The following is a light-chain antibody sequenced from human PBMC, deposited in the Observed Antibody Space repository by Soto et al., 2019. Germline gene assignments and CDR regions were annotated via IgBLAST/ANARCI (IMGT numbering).Light chain of an antibody. V-gene: IGLV2-8*01. CDR1: SSDVGDNY. J-gene: IGLJ2*01. Sequence: QSVLAQPPSASGSPGQSVTISCTGTSSDVGDNYVSWYQQHLGKAPKLIIYEVTLRPSGVPDRFSGSKSGTSASLAISGLQSEDEAGYYCAAWDDSLNGPVFGGGTKVTVL. CDR3: AAWDDSLNGPV. CDR2: EVT.